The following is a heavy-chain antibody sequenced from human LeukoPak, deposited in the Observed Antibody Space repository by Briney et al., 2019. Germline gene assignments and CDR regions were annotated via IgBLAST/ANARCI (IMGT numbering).Heavy chain of an antibody. CDR1: GFTFSAYW. Sequence: GGSLRLPCAASGFTFSAYWMHWVRQAPGKGLVWVSRIKSDGGTNYADSVKGRFTISRDNAKKTVSLQMNSLRPEDTGVYYCARAPSEIGGYYPEYFRHWGQGTLVTVSS. J-gene: IGHJ1*01. D-gene: IGHD3-22*01. CDR2: IKSDGGT. V-gene: IGHV3-74*01. CDR3: ARAPSEIGGYYPEYFRH.